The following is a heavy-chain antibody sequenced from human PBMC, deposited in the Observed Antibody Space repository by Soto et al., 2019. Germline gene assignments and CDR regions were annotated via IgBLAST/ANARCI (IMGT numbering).Heavy chain of an antibody. J-gene: IGHJ3*02. CDR1: GGTFSSYA. V-gene: IGHV1-69*13. CDR3: ARDRRNTYYYDSSGSRSYAFDI. Sequence: ASVKVSCKASGGTFSSYAISWVRHAPGQGLEWMGGIIPIFGTANYAQKFQGRVTIPADESTSTAYMELSSLRSEDTAVYYCARDRRNTYYYDSSGSRSYAFDIWGQGTMVTVSS. CDR2: IIPIFGTA. D-gene: IGHD3-22*01.